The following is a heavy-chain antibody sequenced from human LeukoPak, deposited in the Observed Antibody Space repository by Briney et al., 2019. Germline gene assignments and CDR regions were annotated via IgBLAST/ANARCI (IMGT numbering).Heavy chain of an antibody. CDR2: IKYDASEK. CDR3: AREPIRGVFYFDS. V-gene: IGHV3-7*03. Sequence: GGSLRLSCAASGFTFSRYWMSWVRQAPGKGLEWVANIKYDASEKIYVDSVKGRFTIYRDNAQNSLYLQMNSLRAEDTAVYYCAREPIRGVFYFDSWGQGTLVTVSS. D-gene: IGHD3-10*01. J-gene: IGHJ4*02. CDR1: GFTFSRYW.